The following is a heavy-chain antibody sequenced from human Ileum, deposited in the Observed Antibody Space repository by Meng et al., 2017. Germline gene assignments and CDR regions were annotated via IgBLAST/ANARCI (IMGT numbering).Heavy chain of an antibody. J-gene: IGHJ4*02. D-gene: IGHD5-18*01. CDR2: VHYSGTT. CDR1: GGSVNDGISY. Sequence: SETLSLTCTVSGGSVNDGISYWNWVRQPPGKGLEWVGYVHYSGTTHYNPSLESRVTMSVDTSKNQFSLKLTSVTAADTAVYYCARGPDTAKSGYWGQGTLVTVSS. V-gene: IGHV4-61*01. CDR3: ARGPDTAKSGY.